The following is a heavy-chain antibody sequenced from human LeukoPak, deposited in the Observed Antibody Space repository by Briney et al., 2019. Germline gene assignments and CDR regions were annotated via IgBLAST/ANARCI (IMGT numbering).Heavy chain of an antibody. V-gene: IGHV4-39*01. CDR2: IYYSGST. J-gene: IGHJ6*02. CDR1: GGSISSSSYY. D-gene: IGHD2-15*01. Sequence: PSETLSLTCTVSGGSISSSSYYWGWIRQPPGKGLEWIGSIYYSGSTYYNLSLKSRVTISVDTSKNQFSLKLSSVTAADTAVYYCASGYCSGGSCYRYYYYYGMDVWGQGTTVTVSS. CDR3: ASGYCSGGSCYRYYYYYGMDV.